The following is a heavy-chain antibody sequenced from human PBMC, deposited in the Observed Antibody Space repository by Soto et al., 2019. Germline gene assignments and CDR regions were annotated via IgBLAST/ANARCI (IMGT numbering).Heavy chain of an antibody. Sequence: EVQLVESGGGLVQPGRSLRLSCAASGFTFDDYAMHWVRQAPGKGLEWVSGISWNSGSIGYADSVKGRFTISRDNAKNSLYLQMNSLRAEDTALYYCAKVSGRKTYYYYYYGMDVWGQGTTVTVSS. CDR3: AKVSGRKTYYYYYYGMDV. V-gene: IGHV3-9*01. CDR2: ISWNSGSI. CDR1: GFTFDDYA. J-gene: IGHJ6*02.